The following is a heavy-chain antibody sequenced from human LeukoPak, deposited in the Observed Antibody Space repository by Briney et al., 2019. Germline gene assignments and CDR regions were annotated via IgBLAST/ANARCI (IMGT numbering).Heavy chain of an antibody. V-gene: IGHV3-30*18. D-gene: IGHD6-19*01. CDR1: GFTFSTYG. J-gene: IGHJ4*02. CDR2: ISYDGSNK. Sequence: PGGSLRLSCAASGFTFSTYGMHWVRQAPGKGLEWVAFISYDGSNKDYADSVKGRFTISRDNSKNTLHLQMNSLRAEGTAVYYCAKEGYSSDWNVDYWGQGTLVTVSS. CDR3: AKEGYSSDWNVDY.